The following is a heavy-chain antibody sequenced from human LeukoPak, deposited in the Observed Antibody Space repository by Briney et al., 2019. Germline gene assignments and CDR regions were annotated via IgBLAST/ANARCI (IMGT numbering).Heavy chain of an antibody. D-gene: IGHD3-9*01. CDR1: GGTFSSYA. CDR3: ARGTYYDILTGYPRGFGY. CDR2: IIPIFGTA. J-gene: IGHJ4*02. Sequence: ASVKVSCKASGGTFSSYAISWVRQAPGQGLEWMGGIIPIFGTANYAQKFQGRVTITADKSTSTAYMELSSLRSEDTAVYYCARGTYYDILTGYPRGFGYWGQGTLVTVSS. V-gene: IGHV1-69*06.